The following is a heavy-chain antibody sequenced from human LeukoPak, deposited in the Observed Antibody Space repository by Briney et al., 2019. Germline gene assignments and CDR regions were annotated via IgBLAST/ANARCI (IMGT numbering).Heavy chain of an antibody. J-gene: IGHJ4*02. V-gene: IGHV3-30-3*01. Sequence: GSLRLSCAASGFTFSSYAMHWVRQAPGKGLEWVAVISYDGSNKYYADSVKGRFTISRDNSKNTLYLQMNSLRAEDTAVYYCASGVVVAARSDYWGQGTLVTVSS. CDR3: ASGVVVAARSDY. CDR1: GFTFSSYA. CDR2: ISYDGSNK. D-gene: IGHD2-15*01.